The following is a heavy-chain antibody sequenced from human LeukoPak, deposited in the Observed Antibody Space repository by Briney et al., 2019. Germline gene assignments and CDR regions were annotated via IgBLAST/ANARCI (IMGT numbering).Heavy chain of an antibody. V-gene: IGHV3-30*18. CDR3: AKVVAVAQFDY. J-gene: IGHJ4*02. D-gene: IGHD6-19*01. CDR2: ISYDGSYK. Sequence: GGSLRLSCAASGFTFSSYDMHWVRQAPGKGLEWVAVISYDGSYKYSADSVKGRFTISRDNSKNTLYLQMSSLRAEDTAVYYCAKVVAVAQFDYWGQGTLVTVSS. CDR1: GFTFSSYD.